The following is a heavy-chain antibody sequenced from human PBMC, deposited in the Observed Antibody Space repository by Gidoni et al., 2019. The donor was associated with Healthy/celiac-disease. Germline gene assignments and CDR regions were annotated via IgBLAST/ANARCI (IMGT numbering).Heavy chain of an antibody. J-gene: IGHJ4*02. V-gene: IGHV3-64D*06. CDR3: VKDLNDSSGWYRGWLGDFDY. Sequence: EVQLVESGGGLVQPGGSLRLSCSASGFTFSSYAMHWVRQAPGKGLEYVSAISSNGGSTYYADSVKGRFTISRDNSKNTLYLQMSSLRAEDTAVYYCVKDLNDSSGWYRGWLGDFDYWGQGTLVTVSS. CDR1: GFTFSSYA. D-gene: IGHD6-19*01. CDR2: ISSNGGST.